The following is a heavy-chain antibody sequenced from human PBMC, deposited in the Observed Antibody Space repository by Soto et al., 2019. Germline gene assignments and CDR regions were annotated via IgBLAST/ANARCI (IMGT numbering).Heavy chain of an antibody. J-gene: IGHJ4*02. CDR2: IIPIFGTA. CDR3: ARDSDGKDGHLFAY. Sequence: QSSAQGLEWMGGIIPIFGTANYAQKFQGRVTITADESTSTAYMELSSLRSEDTAVYYCARDSDGKDGHLFAYWGQGTLVPGSS. D-gene: IGHD4-17*01. V-gene: IGHV1-69*01.